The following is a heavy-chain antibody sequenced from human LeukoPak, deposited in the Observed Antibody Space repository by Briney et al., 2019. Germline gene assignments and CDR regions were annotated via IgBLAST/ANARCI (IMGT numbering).Heavy chain of an antibody. CDR1: GFTFSSYS. J-gene: IGHJ3*01. CDR3: ARGTRRRLVGATSQGFDL. CDR2: ISSSSSTI. Sequence: GGSLRLSCAASGFTFSSYSMNWVRQAPGKGLEWVSYISSSSSTIYYADSVKGRFTISRDNAKNSLYLQMNSLRAEDTAVYYCARGTRRRLVGATSQGFDLRGQGTMVIVSS. D-gene: IGHD1-26*01. V-gene: IGHV3-48*04.